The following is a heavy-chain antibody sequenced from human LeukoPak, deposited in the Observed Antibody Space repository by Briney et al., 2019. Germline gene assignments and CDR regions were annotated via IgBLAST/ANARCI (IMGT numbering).Heavy chain of an antibody. Sequence: PGGSLRLSCAASGFTFSSYGMHWVRQAPGKGLEWVAVISYDGSNKYYADSVKGRFTISRDNSKNTLYLQMNSLRAEDTAVYYCAKDTGLPYGGGAYFDYWGQGTLVTVSS. D-gene: IGHD4-23*01. CDR3: AKDTGLPYGGGAYFDY. V-gene: IGHV3-30*18. CDR2: ISYDGSNK. J-gene: IGHJ4*02. CDR1: GFTFSSYG.